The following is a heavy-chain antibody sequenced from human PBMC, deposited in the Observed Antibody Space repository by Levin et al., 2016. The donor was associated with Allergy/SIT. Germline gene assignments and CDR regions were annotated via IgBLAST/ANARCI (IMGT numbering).Heavy chain of an antibody. CDR1: GGSISSYY. D-gene: IGHD2-2*01. J-gene: IGHJ5*02. Sequence: GSLRLSCTVSGGSISSYYWSWIRQPPGKGLEWIGYIYYSGSTNYNPSLKSRVTISVDTSKNQFSLKLSSVTAADTAVYYCARQLNWFDPWGQGTLVTVSS. CDR2: IYYSGST. CDR3: ARQLNWFDP. V-gene: IGHV4-59*01.